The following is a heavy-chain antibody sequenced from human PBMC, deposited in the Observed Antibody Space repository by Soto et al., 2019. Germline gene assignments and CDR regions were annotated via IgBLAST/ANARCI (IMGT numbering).Heavy chain of an antibody. J-gene: IGHJ4*02. D-gene: IGHD4-17*01. CDR1: GGSISSGGYY. V-gene: IGHV4-31*03. Sequence: QVQLQESGPGLVKPSQTLSLTCTVYGGSISSGGYYWSWIRQHPGKGLGWIGYIYYSGSTYYNPSLKSRVTISVDTAKNQCSLKLRSVTAAYTAVYYCAREGDYGDYGSDYCGQGTLVTVSS. CDR3: AREGDYGDYGSDY. CDR2: IYYSGST.